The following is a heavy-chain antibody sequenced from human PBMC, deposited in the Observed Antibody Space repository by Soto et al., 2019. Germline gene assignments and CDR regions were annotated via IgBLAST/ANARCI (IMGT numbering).Heavy chain of an antibody. D-gene: IGHD2-21*02. J-gene: IGHJ3*01. Sequence: EVQLVESEGGLVQPGGSLRLSCAASGFTFRYYWMHWVRQAPGQGLVWVSRIHSDGSSTTYADSVKGRFTISRDNAKNTLYLQMNSLRAEDTAVYYCARGDRGAFDLWGQGTMVTVSS. CDR2: IHSDGSST. CDR1: GFTFRYYW. CDR3: ARGDRGAFDL. V-gene: IGHV3-74*01.